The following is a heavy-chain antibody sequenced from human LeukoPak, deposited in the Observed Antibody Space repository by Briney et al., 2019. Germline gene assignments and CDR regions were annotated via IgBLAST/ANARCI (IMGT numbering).Heavy chain of an antibody. Sequence: SETLSLTCTVSGGSISGYYWSWIRQPAGKGLEWIGHIYTSGSTNYNPSLKSRVTMSVDTSNNQFSLKVNSVTAADTAVYYCVRGGSKAAATFDYWGQGALVTVSS. J-gene: IGHJ4*02. D-gene: IGHD2-15*01. CDR2: IYTSGST. CDR3: VRGGSKAAATFDY. CDR1: GGSISGYY. V-gene: IGHV4-4*07.